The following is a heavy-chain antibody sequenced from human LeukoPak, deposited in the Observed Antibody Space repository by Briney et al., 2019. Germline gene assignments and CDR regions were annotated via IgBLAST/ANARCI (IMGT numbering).Heavy chain of an antibody. CDR2: ISSSGSTI. CDR3: ARVSVYGSGSFRDY. D-gene: IGHD3-10*01. J-gene: IGHJ4*02. CDR1: GFTFSSYE. V-gene: IGHV3-48*03. Sequence: GGSLRLSCVASGFTFSSYEMNWVRQAPGKGLEWVSYISSSGSTIYYADSVKGRFTISRDNAKNSQYLQMNSLRAEDTAVYYCARVSVYGSGSFRDYWGQGTLVTVSS.